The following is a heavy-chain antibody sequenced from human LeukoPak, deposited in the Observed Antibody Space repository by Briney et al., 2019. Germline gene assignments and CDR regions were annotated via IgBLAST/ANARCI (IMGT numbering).Heavy chain of an antibody. V-gene: IGHV1-18*01. Sequence: GASVKVSCKASGYTFTSYGISWVRQAPGQGLEWMGWISAYNGNTNYAQKLQGRVTMTTDTSTSTAYMELRSLRSDGTAVYYCARIDSSGYYYDYYYYGMDVWGQGTTVTVSS. D-gene: IGHD3-22*01. J-gene: IGHJ6*02. CDR2: ISAYNGNT. CDR1: GYTFTSYG. CDR3: ARIDSSGYYYDYYYYGMDV.